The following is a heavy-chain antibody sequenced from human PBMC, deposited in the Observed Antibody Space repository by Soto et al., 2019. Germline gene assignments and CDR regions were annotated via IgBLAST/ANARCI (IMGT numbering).Heavy chain of an antibody. CDR3: AGDLGTYYYDSSGPLMVWYGMDV. CDR1: GYTVTSCY. CDR2: IDPSAGST. J-gene: IGHJ6*04. Sequence: ASVKVACKASGYTVTSCYMHWVLQSPGQGLELMGIIDPSAGSTIYARKIQGTVTMTRDTSTSTGYKVQSSLRSEDTAVYYCAGDLGTYYYDSSGPLMVWYGMDVWGKGTTVTVSS. D-gene: IGHD3-22*01. V-gene: IGHV1-46*01.